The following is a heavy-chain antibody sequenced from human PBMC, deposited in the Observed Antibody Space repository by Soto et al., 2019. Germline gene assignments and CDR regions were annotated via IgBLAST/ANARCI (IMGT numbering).Heavy chain of an antibody. CDR1: GGTFGNSA. J-gene: IGHJ6*02. CDR3: ARDKDRQQLGGNYYYGIDV. CDR2: ILPIFPTP. V-gene: IGHV1-69*12. Sequence: QVQLVQSGAEVKKPGSSVTVSCKASGGTFGNSAISWVRQAPGQGLEWMGGILPIFPTPDYAQKFQGRVTITADESTNTAYMELTSLRSEDTAVYYCARDKDRQQLGGNYYYGIDVWGQGTTVTVSS. D-gene: IGHD1-1*01.